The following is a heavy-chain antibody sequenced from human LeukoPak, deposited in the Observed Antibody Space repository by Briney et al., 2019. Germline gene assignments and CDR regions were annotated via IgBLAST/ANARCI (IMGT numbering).Heavy chain of an antibody. Sequence: PGGSLRLSCAASGFTLSTYNMKWVRQAPRKGLEWVSSISTSSSYIYYADSVKGRFTISRDNAKKSLFLQINSLRAEDTAVYYCARDLYGDYGFDFWGQGTLVTVSS. CDR1: GFTLSTYN. CDR2: ISTSSSYI. D-gene: IGHD4-17*01. J-gene: IGHJ4*02. V-gene: IGHV3-21*01. CDR3: ARDLYGDYGFDF.